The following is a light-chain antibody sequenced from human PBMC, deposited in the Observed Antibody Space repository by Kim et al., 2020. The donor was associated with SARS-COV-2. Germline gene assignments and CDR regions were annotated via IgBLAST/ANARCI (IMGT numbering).Light chain of an antibody. J-gene: IGKJ1*01. CDR1: QNIGKY. Sequence: DNQMTQSPSSLSASVGDRVTITCRASQNIGKYLNWYQQKPGKAPKPLIYAASSLQSGVPSRFSGSGSGTDFTLIISSLQPEDFATYYCKQSLGAFGQGTKVDIK. V-gene: IGKV1-39*01. CDR2: AAS. CDR3: KQSLGA.